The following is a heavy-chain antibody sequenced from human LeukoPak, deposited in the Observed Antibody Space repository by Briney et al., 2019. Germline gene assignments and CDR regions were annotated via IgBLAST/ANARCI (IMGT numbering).Heavy chain of an antibody. D-gene: IGHD3-22*01. CDR3: ARGPGSSGGAYVGDY. J-gene: IGHJ4*01. Sequence: HPGGSLRLSCGASGFTFSFHWMHWVRQVPGKGLVWVSRIDGGGSSTSYADSVKGRFSISRDNAKSTLYLQMSSLRAEDTALYYCARGPGSSGGAYVGDYWGPGTLVTVSS. V-gene: IGHV3-74*01. CDR2: IDGGGSST. CDR1: GFTFSFHW.